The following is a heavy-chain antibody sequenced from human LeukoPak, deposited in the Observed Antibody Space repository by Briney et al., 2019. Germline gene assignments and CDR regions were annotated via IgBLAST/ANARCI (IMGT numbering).Heavy chain of an antibody. CDR1: GYTFTNYG. CDR2: ISAYSGNT. V-gene: IGHV1-18*01. D-gene: IGHD3-22*01. CDR3: AISQGSYYDTSGYLGGDY. Sequence: ASVTVSCKASGYTFTNYGIFWVRQAPGQGLEWMGWISAYSGNTNYAQKLQGRVTMTTETSTSTAYMELEGLRSDDTAVYYCAISQGSYYDTSGYLGGDYWGRGTLVTVSS. J-gene: IGHJ4*02.